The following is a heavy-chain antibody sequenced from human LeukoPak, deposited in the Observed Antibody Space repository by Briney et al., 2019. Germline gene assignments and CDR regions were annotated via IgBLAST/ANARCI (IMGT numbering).Heavy chain of an antibody. CDR3: ARVGSSSSLFFDY. Sequence: PGGSLRLSCAASGFTVSSNYMSWVRQAPGKGLEWVSVIYSGGSTYYADSVKGRFTISRDNSKNTLYLQMNSLRAEGTAVYYCARVGSSSSLFFDYWGQGTLVTVSS. V-gene: IGHV3-53*01. D-gene: IGHD6-6*01. J-gene: IGHJ4*02. CDR1: GFTVSSNY. CDR2: IYSGGST.